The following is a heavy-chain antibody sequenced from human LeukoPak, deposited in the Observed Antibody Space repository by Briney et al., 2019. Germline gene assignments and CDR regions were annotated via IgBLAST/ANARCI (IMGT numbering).Heavy chain of an antibody. CDR3: ARDRTEVWGSTSCLDY. CDR1: GGTFSSYA. CDR2: IIPIVDTA. D-gene: IGHD2-2*01. V-gene: IGHV1-69*01. J-gene: IGHJ4*02. Sequence: GSSVKVSCKASGGTFSSYAISWVRQAPGQGLEWMGGIIPIVDTANYAQKFQGRVTITADESTSTAYMELSSLRSEDTAVYYCARDRTEVWGSTSCLDYWGQGTLVTVSS.